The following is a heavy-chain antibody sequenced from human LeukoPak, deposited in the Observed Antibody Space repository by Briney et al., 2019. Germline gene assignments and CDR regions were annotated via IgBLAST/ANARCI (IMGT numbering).Heavy chain of an antibody. D-gene: IGHD1-26*01. J-gene: IGHJ4*02. CDR1: GFTFSSYD. CDR3: ARAWYSWGYYFDY. CDR2: ISHDGRNE. Sequence: PGGSLRLSCAASGFTFSSYDMHWVRQAPGKGLEWVAFISHDGRNEHYADSVKGRFTISRDTSKNTLYLQMKTLRVEDTAVYYCARAWYSWGYYFDYWGQGTLVTVSS. V-gene: IGHV3-30*03.